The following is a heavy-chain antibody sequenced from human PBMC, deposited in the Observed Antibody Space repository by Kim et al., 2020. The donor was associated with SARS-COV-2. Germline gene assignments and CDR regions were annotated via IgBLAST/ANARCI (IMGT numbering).Heavy chain of an antibody. D-gene: IGHD2-21*02. CDR1: GGSISSYY. Sequence: SETLSLTCTVSGGSISSYYWSWIRQPPGKGLEWIGYIYYSGSTNYNPSLKSRVTISVDTSKNQFSLKLSSVTAADTAVYYCARDLRFGIGYGGNSGWYFDLWGRGTLVTVSS. J-gene: IGHJ2*01. V-gene: IGHV4-59*01. CDR3: ARDLRFGIGYGGNSGWYFDL. CDR2: IYYSGST.